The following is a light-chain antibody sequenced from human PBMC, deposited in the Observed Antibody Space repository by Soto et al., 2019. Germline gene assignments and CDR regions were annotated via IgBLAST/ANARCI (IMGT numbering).Light chain of an antibody. CDR2: AAS. V-gene: IGKV1-8*01. J-gene: IGKJ1*01. Sequence: AIRMTQSPSSFSASTGDRVTITCRASQGISSYLAWYQQKPGKAPKLLIYAASTLQSGVPSRFSGSGSGTDFTLTISCLQSEDFATYYCQQYDSYPRTFGQGTK. CDR1: QGISSY. CDR3: QQYDSYPRT.